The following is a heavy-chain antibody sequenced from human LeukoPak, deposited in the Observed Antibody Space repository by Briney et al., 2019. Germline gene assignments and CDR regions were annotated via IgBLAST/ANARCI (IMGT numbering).Heavy chain of an antibody. CDR2: ITISSSYT. J-gene: IGHJ6*03. D-gene: IGHD6-19*01. Sequence: GGSLRLSCAASGFTFSSYSMKWVRQAPGRGLEGVSSITISSSYTYYADSVKGRFTISRDNARNSLYLQMYSLRAEDTAVYYCARDKAGGTPNYYYSMDVWGKGTTVTVSS. CDR1: GFTFSSYS. CDR3: ARDKAGGTPNYYYSMDV. V-gene: IGHV3-21*01.